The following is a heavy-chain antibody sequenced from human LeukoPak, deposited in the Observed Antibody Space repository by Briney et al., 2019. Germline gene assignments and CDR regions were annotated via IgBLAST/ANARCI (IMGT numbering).Heavy chain of an antibody. CDR3: AKRDTAMARAFGGFDP. V-gene: IGHV4-34*01. Sequence: SETLSLTCAVYGGSFSGYYWSWIRQPPGKGLEWIGEINHSGSTNYNPSLKSRVTISVDTSKNRFSLKLSSVTAADTAVYYCAKRDTAMARAFGGFDPWGQGTLVTVSS. D-gene: IGHD5-18*01. CDR1: GGSFSGYY. J-gene: IGHJ5*02. CDR2: INHSGST.